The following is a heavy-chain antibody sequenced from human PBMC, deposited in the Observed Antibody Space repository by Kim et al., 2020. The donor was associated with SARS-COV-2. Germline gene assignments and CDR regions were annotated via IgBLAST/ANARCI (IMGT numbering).Heavy chain of an antibody. Sequence: ASVKVSCKASEYTFSNYDINWVRQATGQGLEWMGWMNPNSGHTGYAQRFQDRVTMTRNTSITTAYMELSSLGSEDTAVYYCARARGGYCSGGRCYFFHYGMDVWGQGTTVTVSS. V-gene: IGHV1-8*01. CDR2: MNPNSGHT. CDR3: ARARGGYCSGGRCYFFHYGMDV. D-gene: IGHD2-15*01. J-gene: IGHJ6*02. CDR1: EYTFSNYD.